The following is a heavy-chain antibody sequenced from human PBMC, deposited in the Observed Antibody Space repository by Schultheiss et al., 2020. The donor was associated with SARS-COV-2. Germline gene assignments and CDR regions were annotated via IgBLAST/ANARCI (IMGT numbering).Heavy chain of an antibody. CDR3: ARNGAARDSSGHYYGY. Sequence: LRLSCTVSGGSISTGGYYWSWIRQHPGKGLEWIGYFYYSGTTDYNPTLESRVTISVDTSKNQFSLKLSSVTAADTAVYYCARNGAARDSSGHYYGYWGQGTLVTVSS. CDR1: GGSISTGGYY. CDR2: FYYSGTT. J-gene: IGHJ4*02. D-gene: IGHD3-22*01. V-gene: IGHV4-31*03.